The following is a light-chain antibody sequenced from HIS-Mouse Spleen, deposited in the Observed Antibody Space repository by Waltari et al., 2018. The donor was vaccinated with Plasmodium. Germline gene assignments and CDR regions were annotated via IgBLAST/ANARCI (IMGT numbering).Light chain of an antibody. J-gene: IGKJ3*01. Sequence: DLQVTPSPSLLFASVRDRVHIPFQASQDISNYLNWYQQKPGKAPKLLIYDASNLETGGPARFSGSGSGTDFAFTISSLQPEDNATDYCQQYDNLPPLFTFGPGTKVDIK. V-gene: IGKV1-33*01. CDR3: QQYDNLPPLFT. CDR1: QDISNY. CDR2: DAS.